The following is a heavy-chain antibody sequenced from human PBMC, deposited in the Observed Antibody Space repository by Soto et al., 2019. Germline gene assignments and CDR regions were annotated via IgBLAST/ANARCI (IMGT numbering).Heavy chain of an antibody. CDR3: ARALRRVLTGSGYYYGMDV. J-gene: IGHJ6*02. CDR2: IDHSGST. CDR1: GGSFSGYY. V-gene: IGHV4-34*01. Sequence: QVQLQQWGAGLLKSSETLSLTCAVYGGSFSGYYWSWIRQPPGKGLEWIGEIDHSGSTNYNPSLKSRVTISVDTSKNQFSLNLSSVAAADTAVYYCARALRRVLTGSGYYYGMDVWGQGTSVTVSS. D-gene: IGHD3-10*01.